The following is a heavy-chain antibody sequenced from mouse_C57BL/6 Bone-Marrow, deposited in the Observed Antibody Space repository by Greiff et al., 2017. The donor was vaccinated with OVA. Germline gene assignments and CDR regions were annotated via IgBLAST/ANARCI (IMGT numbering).Heavy chain of an antibody. CDR3: ARSYDYHWYFDV. V-gene: IGHV1-81*01. CDR2: IYPRSGNT. J-gene: IGHJ1*03. Sequence: QDQLQQSGAELARPGASVKLSCKASGYTFTSYGISWVKQRTGQGLEWIGEIYPRSGNTYYNEKFKGKATLTADKSSSTAYMELRSLTSEDSAVYFCARSYDYHWYFDVWGTGTTVTVSS. CDR1: GYTFTSYG. D-gene: IGHD2-4*01.